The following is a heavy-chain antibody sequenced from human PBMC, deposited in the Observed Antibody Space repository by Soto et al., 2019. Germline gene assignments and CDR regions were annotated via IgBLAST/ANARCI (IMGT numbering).Heavy chain of an antibody. CDR2: IDWDDDK. CDR3: ARVYCYDSSGYPPDYYYGMDV. V-gene: IGHV2-70*01. Sequence: SGPTLVNPTQTLTLTCTFSGFSLSTSGMCVSWIRQPPGKALEWLALIDWDDDKYYSTSLKTRLTISKDTSKNQVVLTMTNMDPVDTATYYCARVYCYDSSGYPPDYYYGMDVWGQGTTVTVSS. CDR1: GFSLSTSGMC. D-gene: IGHD3-22*01. J-gene: IGHJ6*02.